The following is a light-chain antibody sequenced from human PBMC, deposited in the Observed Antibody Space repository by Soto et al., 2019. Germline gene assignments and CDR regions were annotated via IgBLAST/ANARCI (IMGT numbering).Light chain of an antibody. V-gene: IGKV3-20*01. CDR3: QQYGTSPLT. J-gene: IGKJ4*01. Sequence: EIVLTQSPGTLSLSPGERGTLSCRANQRANSFFLAWYQQKPGQAPRLLMYGASNRATGIPDRFSGSGSGTDFTLTISRLEPEDFAVYYCQQYGTSPLTFGGGTKVDIK. CDR2: GAS. CDR1: QRANSFF.